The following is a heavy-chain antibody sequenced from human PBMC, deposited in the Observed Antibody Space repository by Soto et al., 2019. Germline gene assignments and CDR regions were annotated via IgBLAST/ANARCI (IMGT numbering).Heavy chain of an antibody. CDR1: GFTFSNYG. J-gene: IGHJ4*01. CDR2: LDGGGDTT. Sequence: GGSLRLSCAASGFTFSNYGMNWVRQAPGKGLEWVSALDGGGDTTFYADSVKGRFTISRDNSKNTLYLQMNSLRAADTAVYYCAKESGPRKPFDFWGQGTLVTV. V-gene: IGHV3-23*01. CDR3: AKESGPRKPFDF.